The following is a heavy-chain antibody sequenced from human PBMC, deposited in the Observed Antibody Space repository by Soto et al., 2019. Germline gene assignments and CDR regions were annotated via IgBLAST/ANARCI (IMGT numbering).Heavy chain of an antibody. CDR3: ARDEDCSSTSCYEETHDY. CDR2: ISSSSSTI. Sequence: GGSLRLSCAASGFTFSSYSMNWVRQAPGKGLEWVSYISSSSSTIYYADSVKGRFTISRDNAKNSLYLQMNSLRAEDTAVYYCARDEDCSSTSCYEETHDYWGQGTLVTVSS. J-gene: IGHJ4*02. CDR1: GFTFSSYS. D-gene: IGHD2-2*01. V-gene: IGHV3-48*01.